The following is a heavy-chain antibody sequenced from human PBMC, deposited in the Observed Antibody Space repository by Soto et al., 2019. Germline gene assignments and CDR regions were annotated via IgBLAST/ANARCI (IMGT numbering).Heavy chain of an antibody. J-gene: IGHJ4*02. CDR2: ISGSGSST. Sequence: PRGSLGLACAASGFTFSSYTMSWVRQAPGKRLEWGSTISGSGSSTYSADSVKGRFTISRDNSKNTLYLQMNSLRVEDTAIYYCAKACRIDYWGQG. CDR1: GFTFSSYT. CDR3: AKACRIDY. V-gene: IGHV3-23*01.